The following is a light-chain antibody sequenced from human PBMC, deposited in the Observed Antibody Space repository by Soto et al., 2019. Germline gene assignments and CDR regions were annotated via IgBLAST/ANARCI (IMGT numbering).Light chain of an antibody. CDR3: QQYSGNSGT. J-gene: IGKJ1*01. Sequence: DIQMTQSPSTLSASVGDRVMITCRASQSVGSWLAWYQQKPGKAPQLLISKASSLKTGVPSRFSGRGSGTEFTLTISNLPPDDFATYYCQQYSGNSGTFGQGTKVDIK. CDR2: KAS. CDR1: QSVGSW. V-gene: IGKV1-5*03.